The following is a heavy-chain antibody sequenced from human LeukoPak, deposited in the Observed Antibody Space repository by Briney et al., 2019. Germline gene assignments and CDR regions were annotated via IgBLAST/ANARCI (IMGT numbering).Heavy chain of an antibody. J-gene: IGHJ4*02. V-gene: IGHV1-2*02. Sequence: ASVKVSCKASGYTFTCYYMHWVRQAPGQGLEWMGWINPNSGGTNYAQKFQGRVTMTRDTSISTAYMELSSLRSEDTAVYYCARDRGSIFGDFDYWGQGTLVTVSS. CDR3: ARDRGSIFGDFDY. D-gene: IGHD3-3*01. CDR1: GYTFTCYY. CDR2: INPNSGGT.